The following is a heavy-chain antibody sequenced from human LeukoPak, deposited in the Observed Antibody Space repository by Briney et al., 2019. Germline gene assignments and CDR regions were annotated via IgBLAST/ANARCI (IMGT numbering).Heavy chain of an antibody. CDR2: IHNSGST. V-gene: IGHV4-39*01. D-gene: IGHD5-12*01. Sequence: NPSETLSLTCTVSGGSISSSAYHWGWIRQPPGKGLEWIGSIHNSGSTYYNPSLKSRVTMYIDTSKNQFSLKLSSVTAADTAMYYCAKSNGYGLIDYWGQGTLVTVSS. J-gene: IGHJ4*02. CDR3: AKSNGYGLIDY. CDR1: GGSISSSAYH.